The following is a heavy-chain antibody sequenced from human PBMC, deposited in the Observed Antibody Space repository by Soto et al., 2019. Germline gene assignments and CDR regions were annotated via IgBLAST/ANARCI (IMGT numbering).Heavy chain of an antibody. D-gene: IGHD1-26*01. CDR1: GYSFTNYY. CDR2: IDPSDSHP. CDR3: AKQSTYTGSYYVLFDF. Sequence: PGESLKISCKGFGYSFTNYYISWVRQMPGKGLEWMGKIDPSDSHPNYSPSFQGHVTFSVDKSISTAYLQWTSLKASDSAMYYCAKQSTYTGSYYVLFDFWGQGTQVTVSS. J-gene: IGHJ4*02. V-gene: IGHV5-10-1*01.